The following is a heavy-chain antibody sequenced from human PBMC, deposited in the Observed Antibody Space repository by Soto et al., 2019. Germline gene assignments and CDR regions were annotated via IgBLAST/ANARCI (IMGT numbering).Heavy chain of an antibody. CDR2: IIPIFGTA. CDR3: ARGLVVPAGIRYYYYGMDV. CDR1: VGTLSSYA. Sequence: SVKVSCKSSVGTLSSYAISLVRQAPGQGLEWMGGIIPIFGTANYAQKFQGRVTITADESTSTAYMDLSSPRSEDTAVYYCARGLVVPAGIRYYYYGMDVWGQGTTVTVSS. V-gene: IGHV1-69*13. D-gene: IGHD2-2*01. J-gene: IGHJ6*02.